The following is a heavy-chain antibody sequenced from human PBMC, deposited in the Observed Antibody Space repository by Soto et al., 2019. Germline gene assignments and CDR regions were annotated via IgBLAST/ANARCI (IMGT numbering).Heavy chain of an antibody. CDR1: GASISTSNW. CDR2: IYHTGNT. CDR3: ARGPLSGSYSVDGFDV. D-gene: IGHD1-26*01. Sequence: QVQLQESGPGLVNPSGTLSLTCVISGASISTSNWWSWVRQAPGKGLEWIGEIYHTGNTSYSPSLKSRVSMSIDKSKNQFSLRLTAVTAADTAIYYCARGPLSGSYSVDGFDVWGKGTMVTVSS. J-gene: IGHJ3*01. V-gene: IGHV4-4*02.